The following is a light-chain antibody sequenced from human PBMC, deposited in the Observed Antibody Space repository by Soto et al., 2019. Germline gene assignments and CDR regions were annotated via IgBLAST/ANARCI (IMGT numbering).Light chain of an antibody. Sequence: EIVLTQSPGTLSLSPGERATLSCRASQSVSSSFLAWYQQKPGQAPRLLIYGASSRATGIPDRFSGSGSGTDFTLTISRLEPEDFAVYYCQQYDNSPLTFGGGTKLEI. CDR3: QQYDNSPLT. CDR1: QSVSSSF. V-gene: IGKV3-20*01. J-gene: IGKJ4*01. CDR2: GAS.